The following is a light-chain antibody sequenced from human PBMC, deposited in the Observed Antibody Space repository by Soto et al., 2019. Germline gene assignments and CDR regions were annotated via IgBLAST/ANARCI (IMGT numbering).Light chain of an antibody. CDR2: GTS. V-gene: IGKV3-20*01. Sequence: EIVLTQSPGTLYLSPGARATLSCRASQSISNDHLAWYQQKPGQDPRLLIYGTSNRATGGIADRFSGSGSGTDSTLTIRRLEPEDFAVDYCQSYGSSVTFAGGTKVDIK. CDR1: QSISNDH. J-gene: IGKJ4*01. CDR3: QSYGSSVT.